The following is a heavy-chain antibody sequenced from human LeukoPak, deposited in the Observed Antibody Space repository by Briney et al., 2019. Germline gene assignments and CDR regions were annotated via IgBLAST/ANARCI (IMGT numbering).Heavy chain of an antibody. Sequence: ASVKVSCKASGYTFTSYYMHWVRQAPGQGLEWMGIINPSGGSTSYAQKFQGRVTMTRDMSTSTVYMELSSLRSEDTAVYYCARTLKLKNNYYDSSVPFDCWGQGTLVTVSS. CDR1: GYTFTSYY. J-gene: IGHJ4*02. V-gene: IGHV1-46*01. CDR3: ARTLKLKNNYYDSSVPFDC. CDR2: INPSGGST. D-gene: IGHD3-22*01.